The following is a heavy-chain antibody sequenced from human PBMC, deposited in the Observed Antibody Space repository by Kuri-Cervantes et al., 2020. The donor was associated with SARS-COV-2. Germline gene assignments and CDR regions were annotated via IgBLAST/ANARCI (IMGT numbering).Heavy chain of an antibody. Sequence: GGSLRLSCAASGFTFSSYAMSWVRQAPGKGPEWVSAISGSGGSTYYADSVKGRFTISRDNSKNTLYLQMNSLRAEDTAVYYCAKGRIHHSDAFDIWGQGTMVTVSS. CDR1: GFTFSSYA. CDR3: AKGRIHHSDAFDI. CDR2: ISGSGGST. J-gene: IGHJ3*02. D-gene: IGHD1-14*01. V-gene: IGHV3-23*01.